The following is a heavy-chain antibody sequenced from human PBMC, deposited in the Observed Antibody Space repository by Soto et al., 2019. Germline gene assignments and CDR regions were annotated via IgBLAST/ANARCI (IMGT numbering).Heavy chain of an antibody. CDR2: ISSSSSYI. V-gene: IGHV3-21*01. Sequence: GGSLRLSCAASGFTFSSYSMNWVRQAPGKGLEWVSSISSSSSYIYYADSVKGRFTISRDNAKNSLYLQMNSLRAEDTAVYYCARDPDPDYYYYYMDVWGKGTTVTVSS. J-gene: IGHJ6*03. CDR3: ARDPDPDYYYYYMDV. CDR1: GFTFSSYS.